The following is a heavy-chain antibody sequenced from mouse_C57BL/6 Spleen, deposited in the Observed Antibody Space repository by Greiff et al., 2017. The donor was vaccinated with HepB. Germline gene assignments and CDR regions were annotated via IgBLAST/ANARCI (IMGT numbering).Heavy chain of an antibody. CDR1: GFTFSSYA. CDR2: ISSGGDYI. D-gene: IGHD1-1*01. CDR3: RNYYGSSSFAY. Sequence: DVMLVESGEGLVKPGGSLKLSCAASGFTFSSYAMSWVRQTPEKRLEWVAYISSGGDYIYYADTVKGRFTISRDNARNTLYLQRSSLKSEDTAMYYCRNYYGSSSFAYWGQGTMVTVSA. V-gene: IGHV5-9-1*02. J-gene: IGHJ3*01.